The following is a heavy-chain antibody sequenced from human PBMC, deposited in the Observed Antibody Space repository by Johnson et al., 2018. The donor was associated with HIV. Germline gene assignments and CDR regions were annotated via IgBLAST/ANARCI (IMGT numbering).Heavy chain of an antibody. D-gene: IGHD6-19*01. V-gene: IGHV3-64*01. J-gene: IGHJ3*02. CDR1: GFTFSSYA. Sequence: VQLVESGGGLVQPGGSLRLSCAASGFTFSSYAMHWVRQAPGKGLEYVSAISSKGDRTYYANSVKGRFTISRDNSKNTLYLQMGSLRTEDMAVYYCARDNGAVAGPEGAFDIWGQGTMVTVSS. CDR3: ARDNGAVAGPEGAFDI. CDR2: ISSKGDRT.